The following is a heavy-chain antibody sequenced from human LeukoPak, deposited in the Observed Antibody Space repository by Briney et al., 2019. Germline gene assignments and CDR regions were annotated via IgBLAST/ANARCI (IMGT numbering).Heavy chain of an antibody. CDR3: ASSALPNHCSSTSCYVGWFDP. CDR1: GGSISSSSYY. CDR2: IYYSGST. D-gene: IGHD2-2*01. Sequence: SETLSLTCTVSGGSISSSSYYWGWIRQPPGKGLEWIGSIYYSGSTYYNPSLKSRVTISVDTSKNQFSLKLSSVTAADTAVYYCASSALPNHCSSTSCYVGWFDPWGQGTLVTVSS. V-gene: IGHV4-39*07. J-gene: IGHJ5*02.